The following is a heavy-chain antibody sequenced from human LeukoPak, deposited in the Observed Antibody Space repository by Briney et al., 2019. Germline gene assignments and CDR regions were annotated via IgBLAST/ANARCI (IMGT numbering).Heavy chain of an antibody. CDR3: ARHWSNSYVPCFDF. CDR1: GFTISNYW. V-gene: IGHV3-7*04. J-gene: IGHJ4*02. D-gene: IGHD6-13*01. Sequence: GGTLRLSCAASGFTISNYWLSWVRQAPGKGLEWVAIINQDGSEKYYVDSRKGRCNIYKDHAENSLYLQMNSLRADDTAVYFCARHWSNSYVPCFDFWGRGTLVGVSS. CDR2: INQDGSEK.